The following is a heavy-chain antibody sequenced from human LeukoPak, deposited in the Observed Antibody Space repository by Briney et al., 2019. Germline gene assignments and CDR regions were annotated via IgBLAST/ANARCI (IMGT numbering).Heavy chain of an antibody. CDR3: ARGGGWGNWNDAVDY. Sequence: PSETLSLTCTVSGGSISNYYWSWIRQTPGKGLEWIGYIHNSGSTKYNPSLKSPVSISVDKSKNQFSLKVNSVTAADTAVYYCARGGGWGNWNDAVDYWGQGTLVTVSS. V-gene: IGHV4-59*01. D-gene: IGHD1-1*01. CDR2: IHNSGST. CDR1: GGSISNYY. J-gene: IGHJ4*02.